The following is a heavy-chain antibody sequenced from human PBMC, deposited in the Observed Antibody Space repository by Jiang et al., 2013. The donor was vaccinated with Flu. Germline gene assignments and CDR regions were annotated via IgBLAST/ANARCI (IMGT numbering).Heavy chain of an antibody. V-gene: IGHV3-23*01. CDR1: GFTFTTYA. CDR2: ISVGGGST. CDR3: ARASGFPYHFDY. Sequence: VQLLESGGGLVQPGGSLRVSCAASGFTFTTYAMSWVRQAPGKGLQWVSVISVGGGSTYHADSVKGRFTISRDNSRNTVYLQMNSLRAEDTAIYYCARASGFPYHFDYWGQGTLVTVSS. D-gene: IGHD3-3*01. J-gene: IGHJ4*02.